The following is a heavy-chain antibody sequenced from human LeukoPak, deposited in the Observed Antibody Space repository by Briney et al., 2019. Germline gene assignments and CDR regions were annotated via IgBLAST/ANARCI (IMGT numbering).Heavy chain of an antibody. D-gene: IGHD1-26*01. CDR1: GFTFSNYG. J-gene: IGHJ4*02. V-gene: IGHV3-30*02. Sequence: GGSLRLSCAASGFTFSNYGVHWVRQAPGKGLEWVSFIRFDGSNKYYADSVKGRFTISRDSSKNTLYLQMNSLRAEDTAVYYCAKEPSSGSYYGYFDYWGQGTLVTVSS. CDR2: IRFDGSNK. CDR3: AKEPSSGSYYGYFDY.